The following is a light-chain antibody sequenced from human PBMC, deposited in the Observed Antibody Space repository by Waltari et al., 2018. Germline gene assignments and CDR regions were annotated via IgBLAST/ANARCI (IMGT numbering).Light chain of an antibody. CDR1: QSVSSN. CDR3: QQYNNWPLT. Sequence: EIVMTQSPATLSGSPGERATLSCRASQSVSSNLAWYQQKPGQAPRLLIYGASTRATGIPARFSGSGSGTEFTLTISSLQSEDFAVYYCQQYNNWPLTFGGGTKVEIK. CDR2: GAS. J-gene: IGKJ4*01. V-gene: IGKV3-15*01.